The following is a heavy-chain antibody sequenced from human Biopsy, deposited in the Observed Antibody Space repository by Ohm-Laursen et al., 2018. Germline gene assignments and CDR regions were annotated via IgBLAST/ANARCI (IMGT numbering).Heavy chain of an antibody. CDR3: AREAIGYQLPCDD. Sequence: SSVKVSCKASGGTFQKYGATWVRQAPGQGLEWMGRIIPILRTTTYAPKFQGRVTFTADKSSSTAYLELSSLTSEDTAMFYCAREAIGYQLPCDDWGQGTLVTVSS. CDR2: IIPILRTT. V-gene: IGHV1-69*04. D-gene: IGHD2-15*01. J-gene: IGHJ4*02. CDR1: GGTFQKYG.